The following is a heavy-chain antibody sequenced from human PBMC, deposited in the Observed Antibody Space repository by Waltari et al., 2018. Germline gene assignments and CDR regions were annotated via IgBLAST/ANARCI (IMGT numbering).Heavy chain of an antibody. CDR1: GGTFSSYA. CDR3: ARGGGRSSGWWDAFDI. Sequence: QVQLVQSGAEVKTPGSSVKLSCKASGGTFSSYAISLVRQAPGQWLEWMGGIIPIFGTANYAQKFQGRVTITTDESTSTAYMELSSLRSEDTAVYYCARGGGRSSGWWDAFDIWGQGTMVTVSS. J-gene: IGHJ3*02. D-gene: IGHD6-19*01. CDR2: IIPIFGTA. V-gene: IGHV1-69*05.